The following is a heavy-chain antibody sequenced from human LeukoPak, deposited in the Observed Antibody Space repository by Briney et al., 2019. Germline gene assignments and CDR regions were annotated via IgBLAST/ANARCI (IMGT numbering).Heavy chain of an antibody. Sequence: ASVKVSCKASGYTFTSYAMNWVRQAPGQGLEWMGWINTNTGNPTYAQGFTGRFVFSLDTSVSTAYLQISSLKAEDTAVYYCARVPTRSGYYPFDYWGQGTLVTVSS. CDR3: ARVPTRSGYYPFDY. V-gene: IGHV7-4-1*02. D-gene: IGHD3-3*01. CDR1: GYTFTSYA. CDR2: INTNTGNP. J-gene: IGHJ4*02.